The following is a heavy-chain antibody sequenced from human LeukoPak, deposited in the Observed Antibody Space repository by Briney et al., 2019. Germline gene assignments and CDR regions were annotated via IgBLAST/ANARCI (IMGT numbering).Heavy chain of an antibody. D-gene: IGHD6-19*01. CDR2: IKQDGSEK. CDR3: ARDQPVADTYNWFDP. CDR1: GFTFSSYW. Sequence: PGGSLRLSCAASGFTFSSYWMSWVRQAPGKGLEWVANIKQDGSEKYYVDSVKGRFIISRDNAKNSLYLQMNSLRAEDTAVYYCARDQPVADTYNWFDPWGQGTLVTVSS. J-gene: IGHJ5*02. V-gene: IGHV3-7*01.